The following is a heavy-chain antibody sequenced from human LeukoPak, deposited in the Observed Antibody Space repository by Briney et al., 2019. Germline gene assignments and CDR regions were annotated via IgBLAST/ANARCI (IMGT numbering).Heavy chain of an antibody. D-gene: IGHD6-13*01. J-gene: IGHJ1*01. CDR1: GFPLSGYS. CDR2: IASSTNYI. Sequence: GGSLRLSCAASGFPLSGYSMNWVRQAPGKGLEWVSSIASSTNYIYYADSVKGRFTISSDSARNSLYLQMNSLRAEDTAVYYCANLIIAAAGFEYVHHWGQGTLVTVSS. V-gene: IGHV3-21*04. CDR3: ANLIIAAAGFEYVHH.